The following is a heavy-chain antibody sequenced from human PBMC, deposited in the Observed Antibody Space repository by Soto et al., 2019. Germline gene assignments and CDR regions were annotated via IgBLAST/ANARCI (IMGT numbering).Heavy chain of an antibody. CDR2: ICTAGDT. D-gene: IGHD1-26*01. CDR1: VFTFSNSD. V-gene: IGHV3-13*01. Sequence: RSLSLSYAASVFTFSNSDMHWVRQAAGNDLEWVFAICTAGDTYYPGSVKGRFTISRENAKNSLYLQMHNLRTGDTAVYYCARARYGGYYDYWGQGTLVTVSS. CDR3: ARARYGGYYDY. J-gene: IGHJ4*02.